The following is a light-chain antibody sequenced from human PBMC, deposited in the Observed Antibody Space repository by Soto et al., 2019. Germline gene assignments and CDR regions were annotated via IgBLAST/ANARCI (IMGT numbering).Light chain of an antibody. J-gene: IGKJ1*01. CDR1: HRVSSN. V-gene: IGKV3-15*01. Sequence: EIVMTQSRATLAVSPGERATPSCRASHRVSSNLAWYQQKPGQAPRLLIYGAXTMATGIPARFRGSGSGTEFTLTISSLQSEDFAVYCCQQDNNWPQTFGQGTKVDIK. CDR3: QQDNNWPQT. CDR2: GAX.